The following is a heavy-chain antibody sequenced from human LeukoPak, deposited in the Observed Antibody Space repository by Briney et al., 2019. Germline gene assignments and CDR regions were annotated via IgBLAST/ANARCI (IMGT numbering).Heavy chain of an antibody. V-gene: IGHV3-53*01. CDR3: ARAPWRGAAAVPFFEG. CDR1: GFTVSTNS. Sequence: GGSLRLSCTVSGFTVSTNSWSWVRQAPGKGLEWVSFIYSGGNTHYSDSVKGRFTISRDNSKNTLYLQMNSLRAEDTAVYYCARAPWRGAAAVPFFEGWGQVAPVTVSS. J-gene: IGHJ4*02. D-gene: IGHD6-13*01. CDR2: IYSGGNT.